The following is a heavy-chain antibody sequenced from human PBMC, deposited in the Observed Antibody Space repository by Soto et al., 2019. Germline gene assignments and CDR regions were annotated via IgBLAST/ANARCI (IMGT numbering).Heavy chain of an antibody. CDR2: IKSKTDGGTT. V-gene: IGHV3-15*01. Sequence: PGGSLRLSCAASGFTFSNAWMSWVRQAPGKGLEWGGRIKSKTDGGTTDYAAPVKGRFTISRDDSKNTLYLQMNSLKTEDTAVYYCTTGKIVGAVDYYGMDVWGQGTTVTVSS. D-gene: IGHD1-26*01. CDR1: GFTFSNAW. CDR3: TTGKIVGAVDYYGMDV. J-gene: IGHJ6*02.